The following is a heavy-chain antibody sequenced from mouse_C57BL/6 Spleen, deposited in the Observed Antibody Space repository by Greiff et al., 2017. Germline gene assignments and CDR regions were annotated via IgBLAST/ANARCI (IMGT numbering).Heavy chain of an antibody. V-gene: IGHV1-26*01. Sequence: VQLQQSGPELVKPGASVKISCKASGSTFTDYYMNWVTQSHGKSLEWLGDINPNNGGTSYNQKFKGKATLTVDKSSSTAYMELRSLKSEDSAVYYCARSVWFDDMDYWGQGTSVTVSS. CDR2: INPNNGGT. D-gene: IGHD1-1*02. J-gene: IGHJ4*01. CDR1: GSTFTDYY. CDR3: ARSVWFDDMDY.